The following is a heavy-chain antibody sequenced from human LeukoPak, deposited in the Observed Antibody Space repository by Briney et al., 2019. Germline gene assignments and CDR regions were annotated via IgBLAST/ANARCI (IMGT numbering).Heavy chain of an antibody. J-gene: IGHJ4*02. CDR3: ARIDYGDYGGYFDY. CDR1: GFTVSSNY. Sequence: PGGSLRLSCAASGFTVSSNYMSWVRQAPGKGLEWVSVIYSGGSTYYADSVKGRFTISRDNSKNTLYLQMNSLRAEGAAAYYCARIDYGDYGGYFDYWGQGTLVTVSS. V-gene: IGHV3-53*01. D-gene: IGHD4-17*01. CDR2: IYSGGST.